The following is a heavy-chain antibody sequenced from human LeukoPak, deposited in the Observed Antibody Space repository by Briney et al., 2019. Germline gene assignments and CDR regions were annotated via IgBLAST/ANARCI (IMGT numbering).Heavy chain of an antibody. CDR1: GFTFSSYW. Sequence: GGSLRLSCAASGFTFSSYWMHWVRQDPGKGLVWVSRIKSDGSITSYADSVKGRFTISRNNAKNTLYLQMNSLRAEDTAVYYCARVGASVGAIDYWGQGTLVTVSS. CDR2: IKSDGSIT. CDR3: ARVGASVGAIDY. D-gene: IGHD1-26*01. J-gene: IGHJ4*02. V-gene: IGHV3-74*01.